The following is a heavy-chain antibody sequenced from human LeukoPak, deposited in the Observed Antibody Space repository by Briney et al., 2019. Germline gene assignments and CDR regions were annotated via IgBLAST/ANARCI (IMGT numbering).Heavy chain of an antibody. V-gene: IGHV3-48*01. D-gene: IGHD3-22*01. Sequence: GGSLRLSCAASGFTFSSYSMNWVHQAPGKGLEWVSYISSSSSTIYYADSVKGRFTISRDNAKNLLYLQMNSLRAEDTAVYYCARKGSTYYYTFDYWGQGTLVTVSS. CDR2: ISSSSSTI. CDR3: ARKGSTYYYTFDY. J-gene: IGHJ4*02. CDR1: GFTFSSYS.